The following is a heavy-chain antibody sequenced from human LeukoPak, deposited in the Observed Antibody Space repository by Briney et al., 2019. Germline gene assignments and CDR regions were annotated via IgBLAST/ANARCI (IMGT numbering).Heavy chain of an antibody. CDR3: AKVGRGYSSSIRYEVPDY. J-gene: IGHJ4*02. CDR1: GFTFSSYA. D-gene: IGHD6-6*01. V-gene: IGHV3-9*01. Sequence: HAGGSLRLSCAASGFTFSSYAMSWVRQAPGKGLEWVSGISWNSGSIGYADSVKGRFTISRDNAKNSLYLQMNSLRAEDTALYYCAKVGRGYSSSIRYEVPDYWGQGTLVTVSS. CDR2: ISWNSGSI.